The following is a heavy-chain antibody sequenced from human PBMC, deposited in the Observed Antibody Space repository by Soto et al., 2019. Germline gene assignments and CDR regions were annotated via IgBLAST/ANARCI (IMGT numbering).Heavy chain of an antibody. CDR3: ARLGFVGEGDF. Sequence: EVQLAESGGGLIQPGGSLRLSCATSGFTFSRYWIHWVRQAPGEGLVWVPRISGDGVHTDYAESVKGRFTVSRDIAKSTGYLQMNNLRAEDTAIYYCARLGFVGEGDFWGQGILVTVSS. CDR1: GFTFSRYW. J-gene: IGHJ4*02. V-gene: IGHV3-74*01. CDR2: ISGDGVHT. D-gene: IGHD3-16*01.